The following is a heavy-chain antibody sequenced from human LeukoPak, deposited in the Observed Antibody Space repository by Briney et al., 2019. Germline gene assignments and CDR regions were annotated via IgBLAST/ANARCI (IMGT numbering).Heavy chain of an antibody. CDR3: AKDIGPPGIAVAGTPLSVRWTPLQYYGMDV. CDR2: ISYDGSNK. Sequence: GGSLRLSCAASGFTFSSYAMHWVRQAPGKGLEWVAVISYDGSNKYYADSVKGRFTISRDNSKNTLYLQMNSLRAEDTAVYYCAKDIGPPGIAVAGTPLSVRWTPLQYYGMDVWGQGTTVTVSS. CDR1: GFTFSSYA. D-gene: IGHD6-19*01. J-gene: IGHJ6*02. V-gene: IGHV3-30-3*01.